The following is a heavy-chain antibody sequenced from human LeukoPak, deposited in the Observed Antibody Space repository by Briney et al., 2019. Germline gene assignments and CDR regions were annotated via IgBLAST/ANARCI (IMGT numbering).Heavy chain of an antibody. V-gene: IGHV1-24*01. CDR3: ARGFYYDSSDYYPYYFDY. CDR1: GYTLTELS. CDR2: FDPEDGET. D-gene: IGHD3-22*01. Sequence: ASVKVSCKVSGYTLTELSMHWVRQAPGKGLEWMGGFDPEDGETIYAQKFQGRVTMTEDTSTDTAYMELSSLRSEDTAVYYCARGFYYDSSDYYPYYFDYWGQGTLVTVSS. J-gene: IGHJ4*02.